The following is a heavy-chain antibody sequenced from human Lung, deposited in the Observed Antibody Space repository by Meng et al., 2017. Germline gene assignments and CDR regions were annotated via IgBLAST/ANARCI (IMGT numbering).Heavy chain of an antibody. CDR2: IRGDGGSI. CDR1: GFTFRSYW. V-gene: IGHV3-74*03. J-gene: IGHJ4*02. CDR3: ARESGYFEY. Sequence: ASGGGACERGGSMRLYCAASGFTFRSYWMHWVRQAPGKGLVWVSRIRGDGGSIVYADSVKGRFTISRDNAKNTLFLQMNSLRAEDTAVYYCARESGYFEYWGQGILVTVSS.